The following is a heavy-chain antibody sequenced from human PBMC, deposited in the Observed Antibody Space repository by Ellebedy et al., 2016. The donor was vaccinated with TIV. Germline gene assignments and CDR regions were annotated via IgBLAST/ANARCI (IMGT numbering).Heavy chain of an antibody. CDR2: INPSDGST. J-gene: IGHJ4*02. CDR1: GYRFTSFY. CDR3: ARGIVVPAVPKWGGFYFDS. V-gene: IGHV1-46*01. Sequence: ASVKVSXKASGYRFTSFYIVWVRQAHGQGLEWMGIINPSDGSTTYPQKFQGRVVMTRDTATSTVYMELSSLRSGDTAVYYCARGIVVPAVPKWGGFYFDSWGQGTLVTVSS. D-gene: IGHD2-2*01.